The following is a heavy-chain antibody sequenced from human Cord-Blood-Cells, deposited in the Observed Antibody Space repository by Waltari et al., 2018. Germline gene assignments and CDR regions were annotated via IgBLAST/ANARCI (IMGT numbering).Heavy chain of an antibody. Sequence: QVQLVQSGAEVKKHGSSVMVSCKASGGPFSSYPISWVRQAPAQGLEWMGGIIPIFGTANYAQKFQGRVTITADESKSTAYMELSSLRSEDTAVYYCARSMAATKNYYYGMDVWGQGTTVTVSS. CDR1: GGPFSSYP. V-gene: IGHV1-69*01. CDR3: ARSMAATKNYYYGMDV. J-gene: IGHJ6*02. CDR2: IIPIFGTA. D-gene: IGHD1-26*01.